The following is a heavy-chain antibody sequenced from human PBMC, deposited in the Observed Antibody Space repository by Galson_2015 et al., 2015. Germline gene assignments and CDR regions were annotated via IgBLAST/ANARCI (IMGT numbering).Heavy chain of an antibody. J-gene: IGHJ4*02. Sequence: SLRLSCAASGFTFRSYSLNWVRQAPGKGLEWVSYISSSSSTIYYADSVKGRFTISRDNAKNSLYLQMNSLRDEDTAVYYCAREPYCSGGSCYGFDYWGQGTLVTVSS. CDR2: ISSSSSTI. D-gene: IGHD2-15*01. V-gene: IGHV3-48*02. CDR3: AREPYCSGGSCYGFDY. CDR1: GFTFRSYS.